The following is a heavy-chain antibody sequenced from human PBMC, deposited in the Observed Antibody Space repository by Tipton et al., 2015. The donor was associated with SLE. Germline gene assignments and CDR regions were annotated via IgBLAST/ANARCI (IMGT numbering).Heavy chain of an antibody. V-gene: IGHV4-59*06. D-gene: IGHD6-19*01. CDR1: GGSISSYY. J-gene: IGHJ4*02. Sequence: GLVKPSETLSLTCTVSGGSISSYYWSWIRQPAGKGLEWIGYIYYSGSTYYNPSLKSRVTISVDTSKNQFSLKLSSVIAADTAVYYCARHERYSSGWSDFDYWGQGTLVTVSS. CDR2: IYYSGST. CDR3: ARHERYSSGWSDFDY.